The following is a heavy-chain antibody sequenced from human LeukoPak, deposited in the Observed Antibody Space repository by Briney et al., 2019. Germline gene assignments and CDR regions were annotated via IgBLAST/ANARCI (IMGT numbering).Heavy chain of an antibody. CDR3: ARWRMPDYGDFYGMDV. V-gene: IGHV4-59*06. CDR2: IYYSGST. D-gene: IGHD4-17*01. J-gene: IGHJ6*02. Sequence: SETLSLTCTVSGGSLSSYYWSWLRPPPGKGLEWIGYIYYSGSTYYNPSLKSRVTISVDTSKNQFSLKLSSVTAADTAVYYCARWRMPDYGDFYGMDVWGQGTTVTVSS. CDR1: GGSLSSYY.